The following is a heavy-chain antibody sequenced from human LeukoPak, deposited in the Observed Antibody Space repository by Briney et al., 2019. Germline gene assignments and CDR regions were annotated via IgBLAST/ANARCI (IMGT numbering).Heavy chain of an antibody. Sequence: SVKVSRKASGGTFSSYAISWVRQAPGQGLEWMGGIIPIFGTANYAQKFQGRVTITTDESTSTAYMELSSLRSEDTAMYYCARVRVGPKLERPGGPFDYWGQGTLVTVSS. CDR1: GGTFSSYA. CDR2: IIPIFGTA. V-gene: IGHV1-69*05. CDR3: ARVRVGPKLERPGGPFDY. J-gene: IGHJ4*02. D-gene: IGHD1-1*01.